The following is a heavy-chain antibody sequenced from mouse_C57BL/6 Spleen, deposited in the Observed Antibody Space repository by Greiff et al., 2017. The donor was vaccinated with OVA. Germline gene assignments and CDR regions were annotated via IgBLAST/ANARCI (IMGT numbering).Heavy chain of an antibody. V-gene: IGHV7-3*01. D-gene: IGHD2-2*01. CDR3: ASYMGGYPYCAMDY. J-gene: IGHJ4*01. Sequence: EVQLVESGGGLVQPGGSLSLSCAASGFTFTDYYMSWVRQPPGQALEWVGFIRNKANGYTTEYSASVKGRFTISRDNSQSILYLQMNALRAEDSATYYWASYMGGYPYCAMDYWGQGTSVTVSS. CDR1: GFTFTDYY. CDR2: IRNKANGYTT.